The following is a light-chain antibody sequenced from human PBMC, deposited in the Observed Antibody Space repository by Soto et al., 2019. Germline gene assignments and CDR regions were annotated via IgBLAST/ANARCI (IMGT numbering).Light chain of an antibody. Sequence: GDRVTITCRASQSVSTWLAWYQQKPGKAPQLLIYDASSLESGVPSRFSGSGSGTEFTLTISSLQPDDFAVYYCQHYGRLLWTFGQGTKVEVK. V-gene: IGKV1-5*01. CDR2: DAS. J-gene: IGKJ1*01. CDR1: QSVSTW. CDR3: QHYGRLLWT.